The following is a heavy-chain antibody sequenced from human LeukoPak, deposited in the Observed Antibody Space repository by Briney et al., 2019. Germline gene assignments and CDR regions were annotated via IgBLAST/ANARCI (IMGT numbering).Heavy chain of an antibody. J-gene: IGHJ3*02. D-gene: IGHD1-26*01. CDR2: IYTSGST. CDR3: ARDKRELRQVGAFDI. CDR1: GGSISSYY. Sequence: SETLSLTCTVSGGSISSYYWSWIRLPAGKGLEWIGRIYTSGSTNYNPSLKSRVTMSVDTSKNQFSLRLSSVTAADTAVYYCARDKRELRQVGAFDIWGQGTTVTVSS. V-gene: IGHV4-4*07.